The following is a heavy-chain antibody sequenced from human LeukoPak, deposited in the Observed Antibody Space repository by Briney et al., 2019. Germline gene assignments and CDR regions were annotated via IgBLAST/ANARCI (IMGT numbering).Heavy chain of an antibody. CDR3: ARGSCSSTSCSQDF. J-gene: IGHJ4*02. Sequence: RPGGSLRLSCAASGFTFSSYAMSWVRQAPGKGLEWVSAISGSGGSTYYADSVKGRFTISRDNAKNSLYLQMTSLRAEDTAVYYCARGSCSSTSCSQDFWGQGTLVTVSS. V-gene: IGHV3-23*01. CDR1: GFTFSSYA. CDR2: ISGSGGST. D-gene: IGHD2-2*01.